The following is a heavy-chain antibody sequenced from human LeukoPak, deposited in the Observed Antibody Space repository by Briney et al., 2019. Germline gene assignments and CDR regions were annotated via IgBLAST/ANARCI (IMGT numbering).Heavy chain of an antibody. D-gene: IGHD3-22*01. CDR1: GFTFSSYS. CDR2: ISSSSSYI. Sequence: GGSLRLSCAASGFTFSSYSMNWVRQAPGKGLEWVSSISSSSSYIYYADSVKGRFTISRDNAKNSLYLQMNSLRAEDTAVYYCARAPNSYYYDSSGYYQQDYWGQGTLVTVSS. V-gene: IGHV3-21*01. CDR3: ARAPNSYYYDSSGYYQQDY. J-gene: IGHJ4*02.